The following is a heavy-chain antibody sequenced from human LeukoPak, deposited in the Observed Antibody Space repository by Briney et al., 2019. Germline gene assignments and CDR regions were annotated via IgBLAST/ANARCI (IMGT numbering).Heavy chain of an antibody. CDR2: ISYSGST. Sequence: SETLSLTCTVSGGSISSGSYYWGWIRQPPGKGLEWIGSISYSGSTYYNPSLKSRVTISVGTSKNQFSLKLSSVTAADTAVYYCASLNAAYYYDSSGKPRGWFDPWGQGTLVTVSS. D-gene: IGHD3-22*01. CDR1: GGSISSGSYY. V-gene: IGHV4-39*01. CDR3: ASLNAAYYYDSSGKPRGWFDP. J-gene: IGHJ5*02.